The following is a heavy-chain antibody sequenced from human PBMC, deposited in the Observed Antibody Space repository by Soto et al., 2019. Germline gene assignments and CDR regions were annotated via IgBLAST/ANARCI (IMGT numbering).Heavy chain of an antibody. CDR1: GFAFSNYW. V-gene: IGHV3-74*01. J-gene: IGHJ4*02. D-gene: IGHD3-10*01. Sequence: GGSLRLSSAASGFAFSNYWMHWVRQVPGKGLVWVSRINPAGTTTNFADSVKGRFTMSRDSAKSTLYLQMDSLRIEDTALYYCVKSSTGTYGLFDYWGQGVLVTVSS. CDR2: INPAGTTT. CDR3: VKSSTGTYGLFDY.